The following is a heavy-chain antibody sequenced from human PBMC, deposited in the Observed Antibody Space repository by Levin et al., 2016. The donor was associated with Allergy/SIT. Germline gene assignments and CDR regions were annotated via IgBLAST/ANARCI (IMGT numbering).Heavy chain of an antibody. J-gene: IGHJ4*02. CDR1: GFIFSAYG. V-gene: IGHV3-33*01. CDR2: IWYDGSSK. D-gene: IGHD3-10*01. Sequence: GESLKISCVASGFIFSAYGMHWVRQAPGKGLEWVAIIWYDGSSKYYADSAKGRFTISRDNSKNTLYLQMNSLRAEDTAVYYCARDRLGSGSYGYFDYWGQGTLVTVSS. CDR3: ARDRLGSGSYGYFDY.